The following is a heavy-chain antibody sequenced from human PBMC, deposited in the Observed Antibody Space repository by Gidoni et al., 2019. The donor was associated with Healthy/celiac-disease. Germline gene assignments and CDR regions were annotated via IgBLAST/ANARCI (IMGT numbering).Heavy chain of an antibody. V-gene: IGHV4-4*07. CDR2: IYTSGST. CDR3: ARGRTYYYDSSGPTLGAFDI. D-gene: IGHD3-22*01. CDR1: GGSISSYY. J-gene: IGHJ3*02. Sequence: QVQLQESGPGLVKPSETLSLTCTVSGGSISSYYWSWIRQPAGKGLEWIGRIYTSGSTNYNPSLKSRVTMSVDTSKNQFSLKLSSVTAADTAVYYCARGRTYYYDSSGPTLGAFDIWGQGTMVTVSS.